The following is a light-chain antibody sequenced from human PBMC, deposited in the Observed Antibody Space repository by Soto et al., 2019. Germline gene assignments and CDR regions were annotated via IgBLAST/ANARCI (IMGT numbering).Light chain of an antibody. CDR3: QQYNNWPRT. Sequence: EIVMTQSPATLSVSPGERATLSCSASQSVSSKLGWYQQKPVQAPRLLIYGASTRSTGIPARFSGSGSGTEFTLTISSLQSEDFAVYYCQQYNNWPRTFGPGTKVDI. J-gene: IGKJ3*01. CDR1: QSVSSK. V-gene: IGKV3-15*01. CDR2: GAS.